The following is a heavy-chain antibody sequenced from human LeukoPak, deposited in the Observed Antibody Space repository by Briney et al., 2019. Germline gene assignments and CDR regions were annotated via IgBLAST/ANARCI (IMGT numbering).Heavy chain of an antibody. CDR3: ARGSCSSSSCYERLNGLDV. Sequence: GGSLRLSCAASGFIFSNYDMHWARQATGKGLEWVSAFHTAGDTHYSGSVKGRFATSRENAKNSFYLQMNNLRAGDTAVYYCARGSCSSSSCYERLNGLDVWGQGTPVTVSS. V-gene: IGHV3-13*01. J-gene: IGHJ6*02. D-gene: IGHD2-2*01. CDR1: GFIFSNYD. CDR2: FHTAGDT.